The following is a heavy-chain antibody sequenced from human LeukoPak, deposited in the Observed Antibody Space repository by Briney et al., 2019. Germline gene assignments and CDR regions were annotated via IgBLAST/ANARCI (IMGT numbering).Heavy chain of an antibody. CDR3: ARQYCTNGVCSVFDY. V-gene: IGHV5-51*01. J-gene: IGHJ4*02. Sequence: GESLKISCKGSGYSFTTYWIGWVRQMPGKGLEWMGIIYPGDSDTRYSPSLQGQVTISADKSISTAYLQWSSLKASDTAMYYCARQYCTNGVCSVFDYWGQGSLVTVSS. CDR2: IYPGDSDT. D-gene: IGHD2-8*01. CDR1: GYSFTTYW.